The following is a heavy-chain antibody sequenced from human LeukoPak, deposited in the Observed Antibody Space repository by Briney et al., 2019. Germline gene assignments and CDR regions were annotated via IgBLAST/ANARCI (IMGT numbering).Heavy chain of an antibody. J-gene: IGHJ4*02. Sequence: ASVKVSCKASGYTFTSYGISWVRQAPGQGLEWMGWINPNSGGTNYAQKFQGRVTMTRDTSISTAYMELSRLRSDDTAVYYCARSGYSGYVRFYYFDYWGQGTLVTVSS. CDR3: ARSGYSGYVRFYYFDY. D-gene: IGHD5-12*01. V-gene: IGHV1-2*02. CDR1: GYTFTSYG. CDR2: INPNSGGT.